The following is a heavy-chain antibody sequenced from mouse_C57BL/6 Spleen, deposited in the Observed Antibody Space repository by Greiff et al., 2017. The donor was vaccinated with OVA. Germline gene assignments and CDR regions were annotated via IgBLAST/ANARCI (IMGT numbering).Heavy chain of an antibody. CDR1: GYTFTDYE. Sequence: QVQLKQSGAELVRPGASVTLSCKASGYTFTDYEMHWVKQTPVHGLEWIGAIDPETGGTAYNQKFTGKAILTADKSSSTAYMELRSLTSEDSAVYYCTRAAYYSNYWGKGTLVTVSA. V-gene: IGHV1-15*01. J-gene: IGHJ3*01. CDR3: TRAAYYSNY. D-gene: IGHD2-5*01. CDR2: IDPETGGT.